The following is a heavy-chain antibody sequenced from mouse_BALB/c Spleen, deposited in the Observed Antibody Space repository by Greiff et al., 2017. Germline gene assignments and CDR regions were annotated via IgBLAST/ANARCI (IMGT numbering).Heavy chain of an antibody. D-gene: IGHD2-2*01. J-gene: IGHJ4*01. CDR2: IWSDGST. CDR3: SRQCGYDYAMDY. V-gene: IGHV2-6-2*01. CDR1: GFSLTSYG. Sequence: VMLVESGPDLVAPSQSLSITCTVSGFSLTSYGVHWVRQPPGKGLEWLVVIWSDGSTTYNSALKSRLSISKDNYKTHVFLKMNSLQTDDTAMYYCSRQCGYDYAMDYWGQGTSVTVSS.